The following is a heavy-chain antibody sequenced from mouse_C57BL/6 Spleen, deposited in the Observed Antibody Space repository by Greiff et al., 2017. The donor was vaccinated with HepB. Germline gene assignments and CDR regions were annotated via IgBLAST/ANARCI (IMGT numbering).Heavy chain of an antibody. CDR1: GYTFTSYW. CDR2: IHPNSGST. D-gene: IGHD2-12*01. V-gene: IGHV1-64*01. J-gene: IGHJ4*01. Sequence: VQLQQPGAELVKPGASVKLSCKASGYTFTSYWMHWVKQRPGQGLEWIGMIHPNSGSTNYNEKFKSKATLTVDKSSSTAYMQLSSLTSEDSAVYYCARSLYSLYAMDYWGQGTSVTVSS. CDR3: ARSLYSLYAMDY.